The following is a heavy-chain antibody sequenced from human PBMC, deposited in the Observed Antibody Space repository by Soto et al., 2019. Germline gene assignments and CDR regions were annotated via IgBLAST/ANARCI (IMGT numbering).Heavy chain of an antibody. CDR3: VKDDGGYPSTAPH. J-gene: IGHJ4*02. Sequence: PWASLRLSCVASGITISSYPMGRLRRAPGKGRDWVSGISGSGDRTYYADPAKGRFTISKDISKNSLSLQLDSLGVEDTAVYFCVKDDGGYPSTAPHWGQGTLVTVSS. D-gene: IGHD3-22*01. CDR1: GITISSYP. V-gene: IGHV3-23*01. CDR2: ISGSGDRT.